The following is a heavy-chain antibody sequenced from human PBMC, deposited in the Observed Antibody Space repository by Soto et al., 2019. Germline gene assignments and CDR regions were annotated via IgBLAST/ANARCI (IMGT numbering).Heavy chain of an antibody. J-gene: IGHJ4*02. D-gene: IGHD1-26*01. V-gene: IGHV3-21*01. Sequence: GGSLRLSCAASGFTFSSYSMNWVRQAPGKGLEWVSSISSSSSYIYYADSVKGRFTISGDNAKNSLYLQMNSLRAEETAVYYCARDQRGTYYFDYWGQGTLVTVSS. CDR2: ISSSSSYI. CDR1: GFTFSSYS. CDR3: ARDQRGTYYFDY.